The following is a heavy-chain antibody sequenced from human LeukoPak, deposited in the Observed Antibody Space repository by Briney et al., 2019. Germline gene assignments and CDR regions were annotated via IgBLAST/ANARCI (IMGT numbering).Heavy chain of an antibody. CDR3: ARDLGIFFDAFDI. CDR1: GFTFSSYS. CDR2: ISSSSSTI. V-gene: IGHV3-48*01. J-gene: IGHJ3*02. Sequence: GGSLRLSCAASGFTFSSYSMNWVRQAPGKGLEGVSYISSSSSTIYYADSVKGRFTISRDNAKNSLYLQMNSLRAEDTAVYYCARDLGIFFDAFDIWGQGTMVTVSS. D-gene: IGHD2-15*01.